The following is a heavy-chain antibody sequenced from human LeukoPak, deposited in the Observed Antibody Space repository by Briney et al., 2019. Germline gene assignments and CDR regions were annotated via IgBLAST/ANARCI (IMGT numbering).Heavy chain of an antibody. CDR2: INPNSGGT. Sequence: ASVKVSCKASGYTFTGYYMHWVRQAPGQGLEWMGWINPNSGGTNYAQKFQGRVTMTRDTSTSTVCMELSSLRSEDTAVYYCAGRRNYYDSSGYYPFDYWGQGTLVTVSS. CDR1: GYTFTGYY. V-gene: IGHV1-2*02. D-gene: IGHD3-22*01. CDR3: AGRRNYYDSSGYYPFDY. J-gene: IGHJ4*02.